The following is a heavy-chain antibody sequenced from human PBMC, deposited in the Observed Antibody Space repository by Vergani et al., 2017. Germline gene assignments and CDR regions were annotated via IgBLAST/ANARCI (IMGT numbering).Heavy chain of an antibody. J-gene: IGHJ6*03. CDR1: GFTFSSYW. CDR2: INSDGSST. D-gene: IGHD6-6*01. Sequence: EVQLVESGGGLVQPGGSLRLSCAASGFTFSSYWMHWVRQAPGKGLVWVSRINSDGSSTSYADSVKGRFTISRDNSKNTLYLQMNSLRAEDTAVYYCARAARQEDYYYYYMDVWGKGTTVTVSS. CDR3: ARAARQEDYYYYYMDV. V-gene: IGHV3-74*01.